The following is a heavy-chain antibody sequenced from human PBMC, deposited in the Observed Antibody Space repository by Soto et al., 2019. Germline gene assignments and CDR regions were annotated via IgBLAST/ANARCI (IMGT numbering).Heavy chain of an antibody. CDR2: IIPILGIA. Sequence: SVKVSCKASGGTFSSYTISWVRQAPGQGLEWMGRIIPILGIANYAQKFQGRVTITADKSTSTAYMELSSLRSEDTAVYYCAFPTGENYGPGSMDVGGKGTRVPVPS. J-gene: IGHJ6*03. CDR1: GGTFSSYT. D-gene: IGHD3-10*01. V-gene: IGHV1-69*02. CDR3: AFPTGENYGPGSMDV.